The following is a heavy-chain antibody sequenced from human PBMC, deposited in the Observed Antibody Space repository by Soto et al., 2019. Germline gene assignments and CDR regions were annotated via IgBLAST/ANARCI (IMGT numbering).Heavy chain of an antibody. CDR2: IRSKANSYAT. Sequence: EVQLVESGGGLVQPGGSLKLSCAASGFTFSGSAMHWVRQASGKGLEWVGRIRSKANSYATAYAASVKGRFTISRDDSNNTAYLQMNSLKTEDTAVYYCTRSVVVPADLGYYYYMDVWGKGTTVTVSS. J-gene: IGHJ6*03. D-gene: IGHD2-2*01. CDR3: TRSVVVPADLGYYYYMDV. CDR1: GFTFSGSA. V-gene: IGHV3-73*01.